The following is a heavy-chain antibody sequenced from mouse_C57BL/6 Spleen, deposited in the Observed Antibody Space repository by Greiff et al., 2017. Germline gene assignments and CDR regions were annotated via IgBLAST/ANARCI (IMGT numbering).Heavy chain of an antibody. D-gene: IGHD2-2*01. Sequence: VQLQQSGPELVKPGASVKISCKASGYAFSSSWMNWVKQRPGKGLEGIGRIYPGDGDTNYNGKFKGKATLTADKSSSTAYMQLSSLTSEDSAVYFCARFWLPTMDYWGQGTSVTVSS. V-gene: IGHV1-82*01. CDR2: IYPGDGDT. CDR1: GYAFSSSW. J-gene: IGHJ4*01. CDR3: ARFWLPTMDY.